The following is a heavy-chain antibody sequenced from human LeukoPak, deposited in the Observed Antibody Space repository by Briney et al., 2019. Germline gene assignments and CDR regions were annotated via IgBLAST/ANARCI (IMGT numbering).Heavy chain of an antibody. Sequence: GGSLRLSCAASGFTFSSYGMHWVRQAPGKGLEWVAVIWYDGSNKYYADSVKGRFTISRDNSKNTLYLQMNSLRAEDTAVYYCARDPILYSSGWYSSHFDYWGQGTLVTVSS. CDR3: ARDPILYSSGWYSSHFDY. CDR1: GFTFSSYG. V-gene: IGHV3-33*01. J-gene: IGHJ4*02. CDR2: IWYDGSNK. D-gene: IGHD6-19*01.